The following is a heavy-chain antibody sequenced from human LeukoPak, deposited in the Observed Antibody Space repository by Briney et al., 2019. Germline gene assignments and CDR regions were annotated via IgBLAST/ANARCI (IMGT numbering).Heavy chain of an antibody. CDR2: ISAYNGRT. Sequence: GASVKVSCKASGYTFTSYAISWVRQAPGQGLEWMGWISAYNGRTYYAQNLQGRVTMTTDTATSTAYMELRSLRSDDTAVYYCARTPHTDHGDYASTDYWGQGTLVTVSS. CDR3: ARTPHTDHGDYASTDY. J-gene: IGHJ4*02. CDR1: GYTFTSYA. D-gene: IGHD4-17*01. V-gene: IGHV1-18*01.